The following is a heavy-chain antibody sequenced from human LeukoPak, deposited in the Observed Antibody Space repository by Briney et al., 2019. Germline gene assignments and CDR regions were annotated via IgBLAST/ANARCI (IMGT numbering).Heavy chain of an antibody. J-gene: IGHJ6*03. Sequence: GASVKVSCKASGYSFTGYYMHWVRQASGQGLEWMGWINPNSGDTKYAQKFQGRVTMTRGTSISTAYMELTRLRSDDTAVYYCARGGLRVMVYRLYYMDVWGKGTTVTVSS. CDR3: ARGGLRVMVYRLYYMDV. CDR1: GYSFTGYY. D-gene: IGHD2-8*01. V-gene: IGHV1-2*02. CDR2: INPNSGDT.